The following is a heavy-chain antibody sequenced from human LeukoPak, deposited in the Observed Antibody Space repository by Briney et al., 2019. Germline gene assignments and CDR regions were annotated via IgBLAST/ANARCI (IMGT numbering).Heavy chain of an antibody. D-gene: IGHD3-10*01. J-gene: IGHJ3*02. CDR2: IYFSGKI. Sequence: SETLSLTCTVSGYSIRHSHWWGWIRQPPGEGLEWIGYIYFSGKISYNPSLRGRVSMSTDTSKSQFSLNLTSVTALDTAVYYCARGEGRGWLRPDVFDMRGQGTVVTVTS. CDR1: GYSIRHSHW. CDR3: ARGEGRGWLRPDVFDM. V-gene: IGHV4-28*05.